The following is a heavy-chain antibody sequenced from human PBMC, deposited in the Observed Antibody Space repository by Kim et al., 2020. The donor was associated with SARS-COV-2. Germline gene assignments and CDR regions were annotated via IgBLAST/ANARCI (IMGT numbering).Heavy chain of an antibody. CDR1: GYTFVNYG. CDR3: AREWERGSSSWYGKYYYGMDV. Sequence: ASVKVSCKTSGYTFVNYGFSWVRQAPGQGPEWMGWISADTGNTNYAPKFQGRITLSTDTSTRTAYMQLRSLRSDDTAIYYCAREWERGSSSWYGKYYYGMDVGGEGTAVRVSS. CDR2: ISADTGNT. J-gene: IGHJ6*04. V-gene: IGHV1-18*01. D-gene: IGHD6-13*01.